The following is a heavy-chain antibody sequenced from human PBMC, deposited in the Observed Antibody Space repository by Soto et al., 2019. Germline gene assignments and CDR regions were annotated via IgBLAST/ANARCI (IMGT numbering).Heavy chain of an antibody. V-gene: IGHV1-2*02. Sequence: ASVKVSCKASGYTLTDNYMHWVREAPGQGLEWMGWINPHDGTNYAQKIQGRVSMTRDTSISTAYKELSRLRSDDTAVYYCARSLTTLATLLDYWGQGTLVTVSS. CDR3: ARSLTTLATLLDY. CDR1: GYTLTDNY. D-gene: IGHD5-12*01. CDR2: INPHDGT. J-gene: IGHJ4*02.